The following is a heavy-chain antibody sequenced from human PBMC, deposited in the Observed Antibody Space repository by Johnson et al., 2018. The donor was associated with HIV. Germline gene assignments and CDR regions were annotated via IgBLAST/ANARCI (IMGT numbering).Heavy chain of an antibody. CDR1: GFTFSSYW. D-gene: IGHD3-10*01. Sequence: VQLVESRGGLVQPGGSLRLSCAASGFTFSSYWMSWVRQAPGKGLEWVSPIGTAGDTYYPGSVKGRFTISRDNAKNSLYLQMNSLRVDDTAVYYCAREGQEFNDAFDIWGQGTMVTVSS. V-gene: IGHV3-13*01. J-gene: IGHJ3*02. CDR2: IGTAGDT. CDR3: AREGQEFNDAFDI.